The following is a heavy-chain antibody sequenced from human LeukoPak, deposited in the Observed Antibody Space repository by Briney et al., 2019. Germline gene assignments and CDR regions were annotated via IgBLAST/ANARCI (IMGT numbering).Heavy chain of an antibody. Sequence: ASVKVSCKASGYTFTGYYMHWVRQPPAQGLEWMGWINPNSGGTNYAQKFQGRVTMTRDTSISTAYMELSRLRSDDTAVYYCARESIAARPDYWGQGTLVTVSS. D-gene: IGHD6-6*01. J-gene: IGHJ4*02. CDR1: GYTFTGYY. V-gene: IGHV1-2*02. CDR2: INPNSGGT. CDR3: ARESIAARPDY.